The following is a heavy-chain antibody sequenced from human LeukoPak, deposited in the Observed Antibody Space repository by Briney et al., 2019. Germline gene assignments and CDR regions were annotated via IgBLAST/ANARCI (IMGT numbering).Heavy chain of an antibody. CDR1: GGSINSYY. D-gene: IGHD3-10*01. Sequence: SETLSLICTVSGGSINSYYWSWIRQPPGKGLEWIGYIYYSGITHYNLFLYSRVTISIDTAKNHYSLKLSSMTAADTTIYYCARTSRHFYGSGSNLTPWPADMDVWGQGTKVTVSS. CDR2: IYYSGIT. V-gene: IGHV4-59*01. J-gene: IGHJ6*02. CDR3: ARTSRHFYGSGSNLTPWPADMDV.